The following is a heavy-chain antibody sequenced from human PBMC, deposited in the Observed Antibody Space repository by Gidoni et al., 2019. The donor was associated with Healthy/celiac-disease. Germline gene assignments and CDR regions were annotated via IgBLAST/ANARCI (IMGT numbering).Heavy chain of an antibody. CDR1: GGTFSSYA. CDR3: ARAMVVAATPPFDY. CDR2: IIPLLGIA. J-gene: IGHJ4*02. V-gene: IGHV1-69*09. Sequence: QVQLVQSGAEVKKPGSSVKVSCQASGGTFSSYAISWVRQAPGQGLEWMGRIIPLLGIANYAQKFQGRVTITADKSTSTAYMELSSLRSEDTAVYYCARAMVVAATPPFDYWGQGTLVTVSS. D-gene: IGHD2-15*01.